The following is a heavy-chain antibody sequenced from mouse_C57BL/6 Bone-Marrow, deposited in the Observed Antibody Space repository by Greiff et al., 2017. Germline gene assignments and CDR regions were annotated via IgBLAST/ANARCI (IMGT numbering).Heavy chain of an antibody. V-gene: IGHV1-59*01. J-gene: IGHJ1*03. CDR2: IDPSDSYT. Sequence: VQLQQPGAELVRPGTSVKLSCKASGYTFTSYWMHWVKQRPGQGLEWIGVIDPSDSYTNYNQKFKGKATLTVDTSSSTAYMQLSSLTSEDSAVYYCARQGNYDYWYFDVGGTGTTVTVSS. D-gene: IGHD2-1*01. CDR1: GYTFTSYW. CDR3: ARQGNYDYWYFDV.